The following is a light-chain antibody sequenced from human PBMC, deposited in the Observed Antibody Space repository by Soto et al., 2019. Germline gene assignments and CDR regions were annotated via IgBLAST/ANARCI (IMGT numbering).Light chain of an antibody. CDR1: QSVSSN. CDR2: GAS. CDR3: QQYNDWPLT. J-gene: IGKJ4*01. V-gene: IGKV3-15*01. Sequence: EIEMTQSPATLSVSPGERVTLSCRASQSVSSNLAWYQQKPGQAPRLLVYGASTRATGIPARFSGSASGTEFTLTISSLQSEDFAVYYCQQYNDWPLTFGGGTEVEIK.